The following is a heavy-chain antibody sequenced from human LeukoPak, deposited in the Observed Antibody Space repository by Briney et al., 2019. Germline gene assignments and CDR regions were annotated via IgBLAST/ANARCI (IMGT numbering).Heavy chain of an antibody. J-gene: IGHJ4*02. D-gene: IGHD3-10*01. Sequence: GGSLRFSCAASGFTFSSYSMNWVRQAPGKGLEWVSYISGGSSTIHYADSVKGRFTISRDNAKNSLYLQMNSLRDEDTAVYYCARDYYVSGTYRFDYWGQGTLVTVST. V-gene: IGHV3-48*02. CDR2: ISGGSSTI. CDR3: ARDYYVSGTYRFDY. CDR1: GFTFSSYS.